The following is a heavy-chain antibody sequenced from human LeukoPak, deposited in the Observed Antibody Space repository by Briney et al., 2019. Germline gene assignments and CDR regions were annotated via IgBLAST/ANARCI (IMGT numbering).Heavy chain of an antibody. CDR2: ISAYNGNT. J-gene: IGHJ1*01. CDR1: GYTFTNYG. CDR3: ARTGYDSSGYYYKH. Sequence: ASVNVSCKASGYTFTNYGISWVRQAPGQGLEWMGWISAYNGNTNYAQNFQGRVTMTTDTSTSTAYMELRSLRSDDTAVYYCARTGYDSSGYYYKHWGQGTLVTVSS. D-gene: IGHD3-22*01. V-gene: IGHV1-18*01.